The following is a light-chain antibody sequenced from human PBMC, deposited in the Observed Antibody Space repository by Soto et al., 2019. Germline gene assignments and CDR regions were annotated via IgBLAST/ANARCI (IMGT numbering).Light chain of an antibody. CDR1: QTISGW. Sequence: DIQMTQSPSTLSASVGDTVTITCRASQTISGWLAWHQQRPGKAPNLLIFDASTLESGVPSRFSGSGSGTTFTLTISSLQADDFATYYCLQYNSYYRTFGQGTKVEIK. J-gene: IGKJ1*01. CDR3: LQYNSYYRT. CDR2: DAS. V-gene: IGKV1-5*01.